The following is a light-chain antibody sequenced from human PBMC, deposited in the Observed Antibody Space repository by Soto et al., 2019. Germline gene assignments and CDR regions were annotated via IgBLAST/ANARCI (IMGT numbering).Light chain of an antibody. V-gene: IGKV3-15*01. Sequence: EIVMTQSPATLSVSPGERATLSCRASQSVSSNLAWYQQKPGQAPRPLIYGASNRATGIPARFSGSGSGTEFTRTISSLQSEDFAIYFCQQYNNWPPDRTFGQGTKVEIK. J-gene: IGKJ1*01. CDR3: QQYNNWPPDRT. CDR1: QSVSSN. CDR2: GAS.